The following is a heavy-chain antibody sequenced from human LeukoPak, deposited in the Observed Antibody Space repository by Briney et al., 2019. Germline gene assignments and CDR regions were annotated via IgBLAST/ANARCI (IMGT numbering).Heavy chain of an antibody. V-gene: IGHV4-34*01. D-gene: IGHD3-16*02. CDR2: INHSGST. Sequence: SETLSLTCAVHGGSFSGYYWSWIRQPPGKGLEWIGEINHSGSTNYNPSLKSRVTISVDTSKNQFSLKLSSVTAADTAVYYCARGLHDYVWGSYRRFDYWGQGTLVTVSS. CDR1: GGSFSGYY. J-gene: IGHJ4*02. CDR3: ARGLHDYVWGSYRRFDY.